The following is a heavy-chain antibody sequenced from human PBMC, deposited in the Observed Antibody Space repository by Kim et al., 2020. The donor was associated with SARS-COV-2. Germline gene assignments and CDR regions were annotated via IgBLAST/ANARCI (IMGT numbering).Heavy chain of an antibody. CDR3: ATKYADYYSGVDV. CDR2: VFPGDSDT. D-gene: IGHD2-2*01. J-gene: IGHJ6*02. V-gene: IGHV5-51*01. Sequence: GESLKISCKGSGYNFSNYWIGWVRQMPGKGLEWMGIVFPGDSDTRYSPSYQGQVTISADKSISTAYLQWSSLKASDTAMYYCATKYADYYSGVDVWGQGTTVTVSS. CDR1: GYNFSNYW.